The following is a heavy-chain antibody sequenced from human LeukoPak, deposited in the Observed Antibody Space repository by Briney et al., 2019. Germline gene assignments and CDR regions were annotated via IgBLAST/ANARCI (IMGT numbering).Heavy chain of an antibody. V-gene: IGHV4-4*09. J-gene: IGHJ6*03. D-gene: IGHD3-3*01. CDR1: GGSISSYY. CDR2: IYTSGST. CDR3: ARRTYYDFWSGYAHYYYYYMDV. Sequence: PSETLSLTCTVSGGSISSYYWSWIRQPPGKGLEWIGYIYTSGSTNYNPSLKSRVTISVDTSKNQFSLKLSSVTAADTAVYYCARRTYYDFWSGYAHYYYYYMDVWGKGTTVTVSS.